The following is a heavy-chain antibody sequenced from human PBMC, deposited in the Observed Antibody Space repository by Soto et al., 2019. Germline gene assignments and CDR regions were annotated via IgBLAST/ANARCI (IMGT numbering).Heavy chain of an antibody. D-gene: IGHD2-2*01. Sequence: QVQLVQSGAEVKKPGASVKVSCKASGYTFRIYGISWVRQAPGQGLEWMGWISVYNGDTKSAKKFQGRVTMTTDTSTTTAYMELRSLRSDDTAVYYCARDVGRKDQLFGHLDYWGQGTLITVSS. CDR3: ARDVGRKDQLFGHLDY. J-gene: IGHJ4*02. CDR1: GYTFRIYG. V-gene: IGHV1-18*01. CDR2: ISVYNGDT.